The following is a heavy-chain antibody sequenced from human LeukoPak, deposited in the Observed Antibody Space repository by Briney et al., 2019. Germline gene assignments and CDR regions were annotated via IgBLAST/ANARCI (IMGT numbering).Heavy chain of an antibody. Sequence: PSETLSLTCAVYGGSFSGYYWSWIRQPPGKGLEWIGEINHSGSTNYNPSLKSRVTISVDTSKNQFSLKLSSVTAADTAVYYCARGQRWLRFTDAFDIWGQGTMVTVSS. CDR3: ARGQRWLRFTDAFDI. V-gene: IGHV4-34*01. CDR1: GGSFSGYY. D-gene: IGHD5-12*01. J-gene: IGHJ3*02. CDR2: INHSGST.